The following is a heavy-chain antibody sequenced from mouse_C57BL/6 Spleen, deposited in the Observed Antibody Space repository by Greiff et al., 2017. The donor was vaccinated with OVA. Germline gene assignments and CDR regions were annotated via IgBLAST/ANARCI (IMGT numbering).Heavy chain of an antibody. CDR3: ARGEAMDY. V-gene: IGHV5-4*01. Sequence: EVHLVESGGGLVKPGGSLKLSCAASGFTFSSYAMSWVSQTPEKRLAWVAHISAGGSYTYSPDNVKGRFTISRDKAKNNLYLQMSHLKSEDTAMYYCARGEAMDYWGQGTSGTVSS. J-gene: IGHJ4*01. CDR2: ISAGGSYT. CDR1: GFTFSSYA.